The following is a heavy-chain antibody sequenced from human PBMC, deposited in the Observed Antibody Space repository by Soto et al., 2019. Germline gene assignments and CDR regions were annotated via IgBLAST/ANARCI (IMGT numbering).Heavy chain of an antibody. V-gene: IGHV3-30*03. Sequence: QVQLVESGGGVVQPGRSLRLSCAASGFPFTTYGMHWVREGPGKGLEWVAVISYDGSNKYYADSVKGRFTISRDNSKNTLSLQMTSLRPEDRALYYCVGGQYYFDYRGQGTLVTVSS. CDR1: GFPFTTYG. D-gene: IGHD3-10*01. J-gene: IGHJ4*02. CDR3: VGGQYYFDY. CDR2: ISYDGSNK.